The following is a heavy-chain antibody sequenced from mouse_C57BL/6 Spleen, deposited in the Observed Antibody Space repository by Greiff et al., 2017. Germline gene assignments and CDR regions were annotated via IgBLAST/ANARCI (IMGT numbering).Heavy chain of an antibody. CDR2: ISDGGSYT. D-gene: IGHD2-4*01. CDR3: ARDGGLRPWFAY. CDR1: GFTFSSYA. V-gene: IGHV5-4*01. J-gene: IGHJ3*01. Sequence: DVMLVESGGGLVKPGGSLKLSCAASGFTFSSYAMSWVRQTPEKRLEWVATISDGGSYTYYPDNVKGRFTISRDNAKNNLYLQMSHLKSEDTAMDYCARDGGLRPWFAYWGQGTLVTVSA.